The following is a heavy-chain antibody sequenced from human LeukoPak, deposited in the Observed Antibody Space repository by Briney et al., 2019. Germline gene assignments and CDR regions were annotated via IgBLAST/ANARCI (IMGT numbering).Heavy chain of an antibody. CDR1: GFTFSDYY. V-gene: IGHV3-11*05. D-gene: IGHD3-9*01. J-gene: IGHJ4*02. CDR2: ISSSSSYT. Sequence: PGGSLRLSCAASGFTFSDYYMSWIRQAPGKGLEWVSYISSSSSYTNYADSVKGRLTISRDNAKNSLYLQMNSLRAEDTAVYYCARDRYDILTGYYDVWYFDYWGQGTLVTVSP. CDR3: ARDRYDILTGYYDVWYFDY.